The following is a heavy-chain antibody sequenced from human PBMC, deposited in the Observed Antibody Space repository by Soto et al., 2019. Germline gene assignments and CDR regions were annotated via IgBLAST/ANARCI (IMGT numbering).Heavy chain of an antibody. CDR1: GVSVSDYH. D-gene: IGHD1-7*01. J-gene: IGHJ4*02. V-gene: IGHV4-59*02. CDR2: IHYNGRT. CDR3: ARRYGTTFDY. Sequence: SETLSLTCSVSGVSVSDYHWTWIRLTPKKELQWIGFIHYNGRTDSSPSLKSRVTISVDTSKNQFSLKLSSVTAADTAVYYCARRYGTTFDYWGQGTLVTVPQ.